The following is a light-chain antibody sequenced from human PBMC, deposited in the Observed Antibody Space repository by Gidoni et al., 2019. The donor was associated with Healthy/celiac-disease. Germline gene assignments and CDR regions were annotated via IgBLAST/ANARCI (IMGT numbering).Light chain of an antibody. CDR3: AAWDDSLNGPV. CDR1: SANIGSNT. Sequence: QSVLTQPPSASGAPGQRVSISCSGSSANIGSNTVNWYQQLPGTAPKLLFYSTNQRPYGVPDRFSGSKSGTSASLAISGLQSEDEADYYCAAWDDSLNGPVFGGGTKLTVL. CDR2: STN. J-gene: IGLJ2*01. V-gene: IGLV1-44*01.